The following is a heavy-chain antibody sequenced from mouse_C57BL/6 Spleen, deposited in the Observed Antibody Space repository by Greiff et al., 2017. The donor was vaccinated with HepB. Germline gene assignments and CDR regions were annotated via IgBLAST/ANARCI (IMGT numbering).Heavy chain of an antibody. CDR2: IYPGDGDT. V-gene: IGHV1-82*01. J-gene: IGHJ2*01. CDR3: ARTTVVADY. CDR1: GYAFSSSW. D-gene: IGHD1-1*01. Sequence: QVQLQQSGPELVKPGASVKISCKASGYAFSSSWMNWVKQRPGKGLEWIGRIYPGDGDTNYNGKFKGKATLTADKSSSTAYMQLSSLTSEDSAVYFCARTTVVADYWGQGTTLTVSS.